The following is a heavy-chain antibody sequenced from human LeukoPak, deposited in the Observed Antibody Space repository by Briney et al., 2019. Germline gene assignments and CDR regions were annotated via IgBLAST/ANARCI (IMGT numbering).Heavy chain of an antibody. CDR3: AKDQDTHGTDAFDI. Sequence: GGSLRLSCAASGSTFSSYATSWVRQAPGKGLERVSAISGSGGSTYYADSVKGRFTISRDNSKNTLYLQMNSLRAEDTAIYYCAKDQDTHGTDAFDIWGQGTMVTVSS. J-gene: IGHJ3*02. V-gene: IGHV3-23*01. CDR2: ISGSGGST. CDR1: GSTFSSYA.